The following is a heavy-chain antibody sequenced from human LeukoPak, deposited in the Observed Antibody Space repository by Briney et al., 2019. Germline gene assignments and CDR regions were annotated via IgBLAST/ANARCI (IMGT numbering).Heavy chain of an antibody. CDR2: ISGSGGST. D-gene: IGHD3-22*01. V-gene: IGHV3-23*01. Sequence: GGSLRLSCAASGFTFSSYAMSWVRQAPGKGLEWVSAISGSGGSTYYADSVKGRFTISRDNSKNTLYLQMNSLRAEDTAVYYCAKPLYYYDSSRFDAFDIWGQGTMVTVSS. CDR3: AKPLYYYDSSRFDAFDI. J-gene: IGHJ3*02. CDR1: GFTFSSYA.